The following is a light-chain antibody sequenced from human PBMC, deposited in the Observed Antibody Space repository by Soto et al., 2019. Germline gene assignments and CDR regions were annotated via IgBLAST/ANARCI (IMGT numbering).Light chain of an antibody. Sequence: EVLLTQSPVTLSLSPGESSPLSGTASQSFRGLLAWYQQKPGQAPRLLIYDAYNRATGIPPRFSGSGSGTDFTLTISSLEPEDSAVYYCQQRHMWPITFGQGTRLEIK. V-gene: IGKV3-11*01. CDR1: QSFRGL. CDR3: QQRHMWPIT. J-gene: IGKJ5*01. CDR2: DAY.